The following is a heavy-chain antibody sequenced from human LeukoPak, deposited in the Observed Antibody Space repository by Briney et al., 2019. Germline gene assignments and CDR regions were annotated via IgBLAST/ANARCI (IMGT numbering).Heavy chain of an antibody. CDR3: AKDVVGATPIYYFDY. CDR1: GFTFSNYA. D-gene: IGHD1-26*01. Sequence: PGGSLRLSCAASGFTFSNYAMNWVRQAPGKGLEWVSAISGSGGSTYYADSVKGRFTISRDNSKNTLYLQMNSLRAEDTAVYYCAKDVVGATPIYYFDYWGQGTLVTVSS. V-gene: IGHV3-23*01. J-gene: IGHJ4*02. CDR2: ISGSGGST.